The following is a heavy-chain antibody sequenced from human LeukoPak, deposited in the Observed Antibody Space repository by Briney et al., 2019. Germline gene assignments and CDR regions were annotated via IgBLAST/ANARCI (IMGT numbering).Heavy chain of an antibody. CDR1: GFTFSSYA. Sequence: GGSLRLSCAASGFTFSSYAMSWVRQAPGKGLEWVSAISGSGGSTYYADSVKGRFTISRGNSKNTLYLQMNSLRAEDTAVYYCAKAIGDYVAFDIWGQGTMVTVSS. CDR2: ISGSGGST. V-gene: IGHV3-23*01. J-gene: IGHJ3*02. D-gene: IGHD4-17*01. CDR3: AKAIGDYVAFDI.